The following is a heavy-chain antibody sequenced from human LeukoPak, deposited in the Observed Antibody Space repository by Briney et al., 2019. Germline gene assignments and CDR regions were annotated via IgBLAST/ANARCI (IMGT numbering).Heavy chain of an antibody. Sequence: SGGSLRLSCAASGFIFSDYYMSWIRQAPGKGLEWISYISSSGSTIYYADSVKGRFTISRDNAKNSLYLQMNSLRVEDTAVYYCARRSAAGSLDYWGQGTLVTVSS. CDR2: ISSSGSTI. D-gene: IGHD6-13*01. J-gene: IGHJ4*02. CDR1: GFIFSDYY. V-gene: IGHV3-11*01. CDR3: ARRSAAGSLDY.